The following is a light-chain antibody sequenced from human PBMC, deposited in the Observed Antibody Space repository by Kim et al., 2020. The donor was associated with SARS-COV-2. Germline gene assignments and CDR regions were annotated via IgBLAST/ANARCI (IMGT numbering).Light chain of an antibody. Sequence: ASVGDRITITCRASQDISNHLAWFQQIPGKAPKPLIYAASNLQGGVPARFGCSGSGTQFTLTIGSLQPEDVATYYCQQFRFYPPTFGGGTKVDIK. CDR2: AAS. J-gene: IGKJ4*01. V-gene: IGKV1-16*01. CDR3: QQFRFYPPT. CDR1: QDISNH.